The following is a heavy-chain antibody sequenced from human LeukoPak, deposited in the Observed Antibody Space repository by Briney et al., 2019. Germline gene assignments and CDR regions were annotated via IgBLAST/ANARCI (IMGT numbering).Heavy chain of an antibody. J-gene: IGHJ4*02. CDR3: ARQLKGHSSSLIPFDY. D-gene: IGHD6-13*01. CDR1: GYTFTSYY. CDR2: INPSGGST. V-gene: IGHV1-46*01. Sequence: ASVKVSCKASGYTFTSYYMHWVRQAPGQGLEWMGIINPSGGSTSYAQKFQGRVTMTRDTSTSTVYMELSSLRSEDTAVYYCARQLKGHSSSLIPFDYWGQGTLVTVSS.